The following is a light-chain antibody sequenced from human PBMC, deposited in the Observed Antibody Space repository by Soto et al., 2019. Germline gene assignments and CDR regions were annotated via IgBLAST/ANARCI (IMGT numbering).Light chain of an antibody. J-gene: IGKJ4*01. CDR3: QQLHSYPQGFT. CDR2: AAS. Sequence: DIQLTQSPSFLSASVGDRVTITCRASQGISSYLAWYQQKPGKAPKLLIYAASTLQSGVPSRFSGSGSGTEFTLTISSLQPEDFATYYCQQLHSYPQGFTFGGGTKVEIK. V-gene: IGKV1-9*01. CDR1: QGISSY.